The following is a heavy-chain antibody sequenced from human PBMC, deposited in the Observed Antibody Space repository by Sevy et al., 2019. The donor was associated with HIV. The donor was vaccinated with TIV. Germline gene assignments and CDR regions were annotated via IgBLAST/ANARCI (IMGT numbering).Heavy chain of an antibody. Sequence: GGSLRLSCVASGFIFRDRYMSWIRQAPGQGLEWVSFISSRRSEINYADSGKGRFTVSRVNAKNSLYLQMKSLGAEETAVYYCAGDFMPVASAGTGALGVWGQGTAVTVSS. CDR2: ISSRRSEI. CDR1: GFIFRDRY. V-gene: IGHV3-11*05. J-gene: IGHJ6*02. D-gene: IGHD6-13*01. CDR3: AGDFMPVASAGTGALGV.